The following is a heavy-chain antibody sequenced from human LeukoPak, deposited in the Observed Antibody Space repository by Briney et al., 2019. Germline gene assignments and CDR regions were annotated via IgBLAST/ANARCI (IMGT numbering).Heavy chain of an antibody. D-gene: IGHD5-18*01. CDR2: IYYSGST. Sequence: SETLSLTCTVSGGSISSSSYYWGWIRQPPGKGLEWIGYIYYSGSTNYNPSLKSRVTISVDTSKNQFSLKLSSVTAADTAVYYCARDTAMVTGYDYWGQGTLVTVSS. J-gene: IGHJ4*02. CDR1: GGSISSSSYY. CDR3: ARDTAMVTGYDY. V-gene: IGHV4-61*01.